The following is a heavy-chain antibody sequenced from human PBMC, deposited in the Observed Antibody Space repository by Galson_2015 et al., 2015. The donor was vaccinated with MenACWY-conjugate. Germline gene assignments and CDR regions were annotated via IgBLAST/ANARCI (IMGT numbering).Heavy chain of an antibody. J-gene: IGHJ3*01. V-gene: IGHV2-70*11. D-gene: IGHD7-27*01. CDR2: IDWRDNK. Sequence: PALVKPTQTLTLPCTFSGFSLSTYEMCIYWVRQPPGKALEWLARIDWRDNKYYTTSLKTRLTISKDTSTNQVVLTMTNVDPVDTATYYFAHRRHWGLREKPDAFDVWGQGTLVTVSS. CDR1: GFSLSTYEMC. CDR3: AHRRHWGLREKPDAFDV.